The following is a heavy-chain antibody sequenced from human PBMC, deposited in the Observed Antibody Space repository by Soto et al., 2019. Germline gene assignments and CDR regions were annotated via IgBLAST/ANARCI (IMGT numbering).Heavy chain of an antibody. CDR1: GGSFSDYY. D-gene: IGHD1-1*01. V-gene: IGHV4-34*01. J-gene: IGHJ2*01. CDR3: ARGRRKALAYTSWYFDL. Sequence: QVQLQQWGAGLLKPSETLSLTCAVFGGSFSDYYWSWIRQPPGKGLESIGEINHSGITNYNPSLKSRVAISVDTSQNQFSLNLSSVTAADTAMYFCARGRRKALAYTSWYFDLWGRGTLVTVSS. CDR2: INHSGIT.